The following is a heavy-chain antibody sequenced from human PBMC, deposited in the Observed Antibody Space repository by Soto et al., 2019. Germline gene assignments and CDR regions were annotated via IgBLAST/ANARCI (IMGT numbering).Heavy chain of an antibody. J-gene: IGHJ5*02. Sequence: SVKVSCKASGGTFSSYAISWVRQAPGQGLEWMGGIIPIFGTANYAQKFQGRVTITADESTSTAYMELSSLRSEDTAVYHCARGGEQWLVQDWFDPWGQGTLVTV. D-gene: IGHD6-19*01. CDR2: IIPIFGTA. V-gene: IGHV1-69*13. CDR3: ARGGEQWLVQDWFDP. CDR1: GGTFSSYA.